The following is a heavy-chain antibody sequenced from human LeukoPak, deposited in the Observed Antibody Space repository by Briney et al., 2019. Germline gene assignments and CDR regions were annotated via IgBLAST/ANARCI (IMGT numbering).Heavy chain of an antibody. D-gene: IGHD3-3*01. Sequence: SETLSLTCTVSGGSISSYYWSWIRLPPGKGLEWIGYLSKSGNTNYSPSLKSRVTIFGDTSKNQSFLKLSSVTAADTAVYYCARHSNYDFWSGPGYYYYYGMDVWGQGTTVTVSS. CDR3: ARHSNYDFWSGPGYYYYYGMDV. J-gene: IGHJ6*02. CDR2: LSKSGNT. CDR1: GGSISSYY. V-gene: IGHV4-59*01.